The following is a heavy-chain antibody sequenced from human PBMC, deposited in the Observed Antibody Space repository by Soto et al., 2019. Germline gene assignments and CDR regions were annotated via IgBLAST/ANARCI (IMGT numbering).Heavy chain of an antibody. CDR1: GGTFSSYA. CDR2: IIPIFGTA. Sequence: SVKVSCKASGGTFSSYAISWVRQATGQGLEWMGGIIPIFGTANYAQKFQGRVTITADKSTSTAYMELSSLRSEDTAVYYCARSSNVVVTAYYYYYGMDVWGQGTTVTVSS. J-gene: IGHJ6*02. D-gene: IGHD2-21*02. V-gene: IGHV1-69*06. CDR3: ARSSNVVVTAYYYYYGMDV.